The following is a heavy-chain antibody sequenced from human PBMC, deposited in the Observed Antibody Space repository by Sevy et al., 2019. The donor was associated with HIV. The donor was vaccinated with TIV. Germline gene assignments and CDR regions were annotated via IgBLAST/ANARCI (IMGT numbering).Heavy chain of an antibody. CDR1: GGTFSSYA. Sequence: ASVKVSCKASGGTFSSYAISWVRQAPGQGLEWMGGIIPIFGTANYAQKFQGRVTITADKSTGTAYMELSSLRSEDTAVYYCARAIPGYYYGSGSYYNLDYWGQGTLVTVSS. V-gene: IGHV1-69*06. CDR2: IIPIFGTA. J-gene: IGHJ4*02. D-gene: IGHD3-10*01. CDR3: ARAIPGYYYGSGSYYNLDY.